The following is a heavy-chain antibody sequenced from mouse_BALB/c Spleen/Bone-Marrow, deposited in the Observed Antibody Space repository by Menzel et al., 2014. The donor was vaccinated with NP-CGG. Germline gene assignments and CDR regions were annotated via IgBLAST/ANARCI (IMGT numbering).Heavy chain of an antibody. D-gene: IGHD1-1*01. J-gene: IGHJ2*01. CDR1: GYAFTNYL. CDR3: ARRTTGVAAIDY. Sequence: QQPGAELVRPGTAVKVSCTASGYAFTNYLIEWVKQRPGQGLERIGVINPGSRSTNYNEKFKGKATLTADKSSSTGYTQLSSMPSDDSAVDCCARRTTGVAAIDYWGQGTPLTVPS. V-gene: IGHV1-54*01. CDR2: INPGSRST.